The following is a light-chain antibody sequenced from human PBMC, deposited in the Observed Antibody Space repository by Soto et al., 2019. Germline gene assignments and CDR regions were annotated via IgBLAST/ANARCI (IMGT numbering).Light chain of an antibody. V-gene: IGKV3-20*01. Sequence: EIVLTQSPGTLSLSPAERATLSCRASQSVSSSYLAWYQQKPGQAPRLLIYGASSRATGIADRFSGSGSGTDFTLTISRLEPEDFAVYYCQQYGSSRFGQETKLEIK. J-gene: IGKJ2*01. CDR2: GAS. CDR3: QQYGSSR. CDR1: QSVSSSY.